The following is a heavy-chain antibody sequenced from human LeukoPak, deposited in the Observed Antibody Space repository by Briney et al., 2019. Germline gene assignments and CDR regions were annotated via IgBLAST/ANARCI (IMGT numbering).Heavy chain of an antibody. Sequence: GESLKISCKGSGYSFTSYWIGWVRQMPGKGLEWMGIIYPGDSDTRYSPSFQGQVTISADKSISTAYLQWSSLKASDTAMYYCASHELDPDWYFDLWGRGTLVTVSS. J-gene: IGHJ2*01. CDR2: IYPGDSDT. V-gene: IGHV5-51*01. CDR3: ASHELDPDWYFDL. D-gene: IGHD6-13*01. CDR1: GYSFTSYW.